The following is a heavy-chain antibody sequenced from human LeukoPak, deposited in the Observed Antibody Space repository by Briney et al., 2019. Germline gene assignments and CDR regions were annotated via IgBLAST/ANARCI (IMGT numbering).Heavy chain of an antibody. CDR3: TRVVVAATPVYYYYYMDV. CDR2: IYHSGST. D-gene: IGHD2-15*01. CDR1: GGSISSSSYY. V-gene: IGHV4-39*07. J-gene: IGHJ6*03. Sequence: SETLSLTCTVSGGSISSSSYYWGWIRQPPGKGLEWIGSIYHSGSTYYNPSLKSRVTISVDTSKNQFSLKLSSVTAADTAVYYGTRVVVAATPVYYYYYMDVWGKGTTVTVSS.